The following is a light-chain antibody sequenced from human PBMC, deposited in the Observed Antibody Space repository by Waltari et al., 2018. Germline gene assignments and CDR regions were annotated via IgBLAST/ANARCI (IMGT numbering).Light chain of an antibody. V-gene: IGLV2-14*03. CDR3: SAYRGSFTLV. J-gene: IGLJ3*02. CDR1: TTYIGAFYT. Sequence: QSALTQPASVSGSPGPSLTLSRTATTTYIGAFYTVFWYHQPPGNAPNLLIYDVAKRPSGVSNRFSGSKSGYTASLTISGLQAEDEADYHCSAYRGSFTLVFGGGTKVTVL. CDR2: DVA.